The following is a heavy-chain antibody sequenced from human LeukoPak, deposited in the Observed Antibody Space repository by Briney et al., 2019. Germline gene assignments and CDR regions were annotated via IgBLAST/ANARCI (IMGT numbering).Heavy chain of an antibody. D-gene: IGHD2-2*02. J-gene: IGHJ6*03. CDR3: AKGLYYYYMDV. Sequence: GGSLRLSCAASGFTFSTYGMSWVRQAPGKGLECVSAMTGSDGSTDYAASVEGRFTISRDNSKNPLFLQGNSLRAEDTAVYYCAKGLYYYYMDVWGKGTTVTVSS. V-gene: IGHV3-23*01. CDR1: GFTFSTYG. CDR2: MTGSDGST.